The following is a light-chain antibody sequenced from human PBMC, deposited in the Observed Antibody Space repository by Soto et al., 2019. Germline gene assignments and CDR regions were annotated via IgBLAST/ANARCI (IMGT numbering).Light chain of an antibody. CDR1: QDISNW. CDR3: QQANSFPPWT. J-gene: IGKJ1*01. V-gene: IGKV1-12*01. Sequence: DIQMTQSPSSVSASVGDSVTITCRASQDISNWLAWYQQKPGKAPKLLIYTASSLQNGVPSRFSGSGSGTDFTLTISGLQPEDFATYYCQQANSFPPWTFGQGTKVEIK. CDR2: TAS.